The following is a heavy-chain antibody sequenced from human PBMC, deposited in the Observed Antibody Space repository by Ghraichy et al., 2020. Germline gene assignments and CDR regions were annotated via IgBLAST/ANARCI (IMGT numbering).Heavy chain of an antibody. CDR3: ARTRESRLGGFDI. CDR2: IYPGDSDI. D-gene: IGHD2-15*01. J-gene: IGHJ3*02. CDR1: GYSFTNYW. V-gene: IGHV5-51*01. Sequence: GESLNISCRGSGYSFTNYWIGWVRQMPGKGLEWMAIIYPGDSDIRYSPSFQGQVTISVDKSISTAYLQWSSLKASDTAMYYCARTRESRLGGFDIWGQGTMVTVSS.